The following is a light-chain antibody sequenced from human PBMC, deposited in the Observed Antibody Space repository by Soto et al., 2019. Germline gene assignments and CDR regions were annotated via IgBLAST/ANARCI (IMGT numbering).Light chain of an antibody. CDR2: DAS. CDR1: QDVSIF. CDR3: QQRSTWHYT. J-gene: IGKJ2*01. V-gene: IGKV3-11*02. Sequence: LAQSPATLSLSPGQRATLSCKASQDVSIFLAWYQQKPGRAPRLLIHDASNRATGVPARFSGSGSGRDFTLTITGLEPEDFAVYSCQQRSTWHYTFGQGTKLEV.